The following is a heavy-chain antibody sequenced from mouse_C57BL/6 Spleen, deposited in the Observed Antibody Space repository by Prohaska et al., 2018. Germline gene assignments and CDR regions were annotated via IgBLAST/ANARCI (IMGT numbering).Heavy chain of an antibody. CDR3: TYYFDY. Sequence: QVQLQQPGTELVKPGTSVKLSCKASVYTFTSYWMHWVKQRPVQGLEWIGNINPSNGSTNYNEKLKSKATLTVDKSCSTAYMQLSSLKSEEPAVYYCTYYFDYWGRGTTLTVSS. CDR1: VYTFTSYW. V-gene: IGHV1-53*01. CDR2: INPSNGST. J-gene: IGHJ2*01.